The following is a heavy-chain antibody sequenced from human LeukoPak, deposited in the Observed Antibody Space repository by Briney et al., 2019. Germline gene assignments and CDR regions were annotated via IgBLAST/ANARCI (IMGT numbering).Heavy chain of an antibody. J-gene: IGHJ6*02. D-gene: IGHD1-7*01. V-gene: IGHV5-51*01. CDR3: XXHMLHNWNYKFDYGMDV. CDR2: XXXDDSDT. CDR1: GYRFXXXW. Sequence: GESLKISCRGSGYRFXXXWIGWVRQMPXKXXXXXXXXXXDDSDTRYXPXXXXXXTXXADKSISXAYLXWSSLKASDTAMYYXXXHMLHNWNYKFDYGMDVWGQGTTVTVSS.